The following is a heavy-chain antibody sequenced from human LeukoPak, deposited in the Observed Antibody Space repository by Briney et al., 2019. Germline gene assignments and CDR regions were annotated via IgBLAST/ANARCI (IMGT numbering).Heavy chain of an antibody. V-gene: IGHV4-30-4*08. Sequence: SWIRQPPGKGLEWIGYIYYSGSTYYNPSLKSRVTISVDTSKNQFSLKLSSVTAADTAVYYCARGYYDSSGYYWDAFDIWGQGTMVTVSS. CDR3: ARGYYDSSGYYWDAFDI. D-gene: IGHD3-22*01. J-gene: IGHJ3*02. CDR2: IYYSGST.